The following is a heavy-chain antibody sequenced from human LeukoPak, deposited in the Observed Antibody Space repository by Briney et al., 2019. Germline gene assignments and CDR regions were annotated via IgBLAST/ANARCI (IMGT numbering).Heavy chain of an antibody. CDR2: IYYSGST. V-gene: IGHV4-39*01. CDR3: ARAHNSAGPLDAFDI. J-gene: IGHJ3*02. CDR1: GGSISSNSYY. Sequence: PSETLSLTCAVSGGSISSNSYYWGWIRQPPGKGLEWIGSIYYSGSTYYNPSLKSRVTISVDTSKNQFSLKLSSVTAADTAVYYCARAHNSAGPLDAFDIWGQGTMVTVSS. D-gene: IGHD6-13*01.